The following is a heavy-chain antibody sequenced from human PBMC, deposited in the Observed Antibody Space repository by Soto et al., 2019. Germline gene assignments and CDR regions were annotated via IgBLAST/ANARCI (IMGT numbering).Heavy chain of an antibody. D-gene: IGHD4-17*01. J-gene: IGHJ3*02. CDR3: ARSPPYGDYAADALDI. Sequence: QITLKESGPTLVKPTQTLTLTCTFSGFSLSTSGVGVGWIRQPPGKALECLPLIYWDDDKRYSPSLKSRLTNTQDTSKNQLVLTLTNMDPVDTATNYCARSPPYGDYAADALDIWGQGTMVTVSS. CDR1: GFSLSTSGVG. V-gene: IGHV2-5*02. CDR2: IYWDDDK.